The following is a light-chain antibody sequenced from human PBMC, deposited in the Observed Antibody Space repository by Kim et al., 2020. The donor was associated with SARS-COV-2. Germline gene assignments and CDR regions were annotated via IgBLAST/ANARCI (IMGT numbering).Light chain of an antibody. J-gene: IGKJ4*01. CDR2: DAS. Sequence: EIVLTQSPATLSLSPGERATLSCRASQSVNNYLVWYQHKPGQPPRLLIYDASNRASGIPARFSDSGSGTDFTLTISSLEPEDFAVYYCQQRSKWLTFGGGTKVDIK. V-gene: IGKV3-11*01. CDR3: QQRSKWLT. CDR1: QSVNNY.